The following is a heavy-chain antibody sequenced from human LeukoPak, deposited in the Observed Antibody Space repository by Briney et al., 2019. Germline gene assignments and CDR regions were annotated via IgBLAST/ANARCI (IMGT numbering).Heavy chain of an antibody. J-gene: IGHJ4*02. CDR1: GYTFTSYG. Sequence: ASVKVSCKASGYTFTSYGISWVRQAPGQGLEWMGWISAYNGNTNYAQKLQGRVTMTTDTSTSTAYMELRSLRSDDTAVYYCARVRLRYFDWLLLMLSLGGPLDYWGQGTLVTVSS. D-gene: IGHD3-9*01. CDR3: ARVRLRYFDWLLLMLSLGGPLDY. V-gene: IGHV1-18*01. CDR2: ISAYNGNT.